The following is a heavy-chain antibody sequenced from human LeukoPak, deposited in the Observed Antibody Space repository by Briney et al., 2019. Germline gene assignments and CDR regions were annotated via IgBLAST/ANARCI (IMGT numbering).Heavy chain of an antibody. Sequence: ASVKVSCKASGGTFSSYAISWVRQAPGQGLEWMGGIIPIFGTANYAQKFQGRVTITADESTSTAYMELSSLRSEDTAVYYRAREADDYGDYVVENWFDPWGQGTLVTVSS. J-gene: IGHJ5*02. CDR2: IIPIFGTA. V-gene: IGHV1-69*13. CDR3: AREADDYGDYVVENWFDP. D-gene: IGHD4-17*01. CDR1: GGTFSSYA.